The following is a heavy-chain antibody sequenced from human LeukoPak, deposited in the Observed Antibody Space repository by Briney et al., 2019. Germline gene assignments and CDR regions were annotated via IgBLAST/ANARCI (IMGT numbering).Heavy chain of an antibody. Sequence: PGGSLRLSCAASGFTFSSYPMSWVRQAPGKGLQWVSAISGGGGSTYYADSVKGRFTISRDNSKSTLYLQMNSLRAEDTAVYYCAREQTTVTDDYYYYGMDVWGQGTTVTVSS. CDR3: AREQTTVTDDYYYYGMDV. CDR1: GFTFSSYP. J-gene: IGHJ6*02. CDR2: ISGGGGST. V-gene: IGHV3-23*01. D-gene: IGHD4-4*01.